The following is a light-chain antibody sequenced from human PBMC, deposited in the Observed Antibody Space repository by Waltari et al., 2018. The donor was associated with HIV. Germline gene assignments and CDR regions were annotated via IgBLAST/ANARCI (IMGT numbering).Light chain of an antibody. V-gene: IGKV4-1*01. CDR2: WAS. CDR3: QQYLNTPWT. J-gene: IGKJ1*01. Sequence: DIVMTQSPDSLAVSLGERATINCKSSQNVLYSSNNKNYLAWYQQKPRQPPKLLIYWASTRASGVPERVSGSGSGTDFTLTISSLQAEDVAIYYCQQYLNTPWTFGQGTKVEVK. CDR1: QNVLYSSNNKNY.